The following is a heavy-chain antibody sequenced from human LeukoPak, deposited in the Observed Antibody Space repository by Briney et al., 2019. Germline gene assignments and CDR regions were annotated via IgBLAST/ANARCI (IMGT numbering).Heavy chain of an antibody. CDR1: GVTFSSYT. CDR2: ITTGDGNT. Sequence: PGGSLRLSCTASGVTFSSYTMTWVRRAPGKGLKWVSTITTGDGNTYYADSVKGRFTVSRDDSKNTLYLQMNSLRAEDTAVYYCAKDGGLWVSAHWGDSWGRGTLVTVSS. V-gene: IGHV3-23*01. D-gene: IGHD7-27*01. CDR3: AKDGGLWVSAHWGDS. J-gene: IGHJ4*02.